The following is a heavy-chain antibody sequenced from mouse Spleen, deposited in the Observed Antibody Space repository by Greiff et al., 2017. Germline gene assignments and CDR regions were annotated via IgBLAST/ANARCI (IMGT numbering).Heavy chain of an antibody. Sequence: QVQLQQSGAELVRPGASVTLSCKASGYTFTDYEMHWVKQTPVHGLEWIGAIDPETGGTAYNQKFKGKAILTADKSSSTAYMELRSLTSEDSAVYYCTRPKLGPHFDYWGQGTTLTVSS. CDR2: IDPETGGT. D-gene: IGHD4-1*01. V-gene: IGHV1-15*01. CDR1: GYTFTDYE. CDR3: TRPKLGPHFDY. J-gene: IGHJ2*01.